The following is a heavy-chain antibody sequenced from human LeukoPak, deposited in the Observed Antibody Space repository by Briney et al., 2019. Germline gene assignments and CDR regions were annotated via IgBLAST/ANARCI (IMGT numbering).Heavy chain of an antibody. V-gene: IGHV4-34*01. J-gene: IGHJ6*03. CDR1: GGSFSGYY. CDR3: ARIGITIFPNCMDV. CDR2: INHSGST. D-gene: IGHD3-9*01. Sequence: PSETLSLTCAVYGGSFSGYYWSWIRQPPRKGLEWIGEINHSGSTNYNPSLKSRVTISVDTSKNQFSLKLSSVTAADTAVYYCARIGITIFPNCMDVWGKGTTVTVSS.